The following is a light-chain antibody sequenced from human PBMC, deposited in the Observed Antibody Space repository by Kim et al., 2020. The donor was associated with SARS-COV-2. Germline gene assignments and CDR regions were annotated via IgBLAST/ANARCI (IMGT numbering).Light chain of an antibody. J-gene: IGLJ1*01. V-gene: IGLV3-19*01. CDR1: SLRSYY. CDR3: NSREGSGNHL. Sequence: SSELTQDPAVSVALGQTVRITCQGDSLRSYYASWYQQKPGQAPVLVIYGKNNRPSGIPDRFSGSSSGNTASLTIPGAQAEDEADYYCNSREGSGNHLFGT. CDR2: GKN.